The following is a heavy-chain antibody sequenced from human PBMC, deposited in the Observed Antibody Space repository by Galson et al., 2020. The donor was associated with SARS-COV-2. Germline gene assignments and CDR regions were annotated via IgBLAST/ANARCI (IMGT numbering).Heavy chain of an antibody. Sequence: ETSETLSLTCTVSGGSISSYYWSWIRQPPGKGLEWIGYIYYSGSTNYNPSLKSRVTISVDTSKNQFSLKLSSVTAADTAVYYCARLGLWFGEFPFAFDIWGQGTMVTVSS. V-gene: IGHV4-59*08. CDR1: GGSISSYY. CDR2: IYYSGST. J-gene: IGHJ3*02. CDR3: ARLGLWFGEFPFAFDI. D-gene: IGHD3-10*01.